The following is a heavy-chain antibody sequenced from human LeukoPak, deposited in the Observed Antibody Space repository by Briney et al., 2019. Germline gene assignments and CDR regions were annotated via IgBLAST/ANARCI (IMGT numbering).Heavy chain of an antibody. V-gene: IGHV3-7*01. Sequence: GGSLRLSCAASGFTFSSYWMSWVRQAPGKGLEWVANIKQDGSEKYYVDSVMGRFTISRDNAKNSLYLQMNSLRAEDTAVYYCASSRSHDSSGYYPDWGQGTLVTVSS. CDR3: ASSRSHDSSGYYPD. J-gene: IGHJ4*02. CDR1: GFTFSSYW. CDR2: IKQDGSEK. D-gene: IGHD3-22*01.